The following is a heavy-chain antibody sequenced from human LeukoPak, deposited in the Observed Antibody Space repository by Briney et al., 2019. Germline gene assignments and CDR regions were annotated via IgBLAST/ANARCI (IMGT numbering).Heavy chain of an antibody. D-gene: IGHD6-19*01. CDR2: INPNSGGT. V-gene: IGHV1-2*04. CDR3: ARGRIAVAGAGRYYYYGMDV. CDR1: GYTFTGYY. J-gene: IGHJ6*04. Sequence: ASVTVSCLASGYTFTGYYMHWVRQAPGQGLEWMGWINPNSGGTNYAQKFQGWVTMTRDTSISTAYMELSRLRSDDTAVYYCARGRIAVAGAGRYYYYGMDVWGKGTTVTVSS.